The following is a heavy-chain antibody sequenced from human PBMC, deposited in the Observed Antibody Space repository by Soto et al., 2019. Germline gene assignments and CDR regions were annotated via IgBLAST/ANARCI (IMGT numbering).Heavy chain of an antibody. CDR2: IIPIFGTA. CDR3: ARGDCSSTSCPFDY. J-gene: IGHJ4*02. CDR1: GGTFSSYA. Sequence: QVQLVQSGAEVKKPGSSVKVSCKAYGGTFSSYAISWMRQAPGQGLEWMGGIIPIFGTANYAQKFQGRVTITADESTSTAYMELSSLRSEDTAVYYCARGDCSSTSCPFDYWGQGTLVTVSS. D-gene: IGHD2-2*01. V-gene: IGHV1-69*01.